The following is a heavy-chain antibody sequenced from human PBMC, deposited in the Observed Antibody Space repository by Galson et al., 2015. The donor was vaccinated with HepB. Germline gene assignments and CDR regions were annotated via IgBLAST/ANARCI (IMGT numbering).Heavy chain of an antibody. CDR3: AKDRLGAAGTGWFDP. CDR1: GFTFDDYA. CDR2: ISWNSGSI. V-gene: IGHV3-9*01. J-gene: IGHJ5*02. D-gene: IGHD6-13*01. Sequence: SLRLSCAASGFTFDDYAMHWVRQAPGKGLEWVSGISWNSGSIGYADSVKGRFTISRDNAKNSLYLQMNSLRAEDTALYYCAKDRLGAAGTGWFDPWGQGTLVTVSS.